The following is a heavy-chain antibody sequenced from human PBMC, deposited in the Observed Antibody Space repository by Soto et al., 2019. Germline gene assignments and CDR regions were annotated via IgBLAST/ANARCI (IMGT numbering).Heavy chain of an antibody. CDR2: IIPIIGTP. CDR1: GGTFRNHV. Sequence: QVQLVQSGAEVKKPGSSVKVSCKASGGTFRNHVFNWVRQAPGQGLEWMGGIIPIIGTPNYAQKFQGRVTITADAFTNTVYLEVSSLRPQDTVVYYCARDLEFRDGNITPLDYWGQGTLVTVSS. CDR3: ARDLEFRDGNITPLDY. V-gene: IGHV1-69*01. D-gene: IGHD3-10*01. J-gene: IGHJ4*02.